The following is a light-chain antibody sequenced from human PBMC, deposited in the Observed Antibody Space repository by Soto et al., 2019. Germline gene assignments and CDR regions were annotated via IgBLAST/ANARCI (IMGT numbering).Light chain of an antibody. CDR2: KVS. J-gene: IGKJ1*01. Sequence: DVVMTQSPLSLSVTLGQPASISCKSSQSLVYSDGDTYLNWYHQRPGQSPRRLIYKVSTRDSGVPDRFSGSGSGTAFTLKISRVEAEDVGVYYCMQGTHWPWTFGQGTKVDIK. V-gene: IGKV2-30*01. CDR3: MQGTHWPWT. CDR1: QSLVYSDGDTY.